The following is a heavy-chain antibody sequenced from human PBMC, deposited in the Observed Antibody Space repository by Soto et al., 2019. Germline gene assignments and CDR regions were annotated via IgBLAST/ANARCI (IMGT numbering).Heavy chain of an antibody. J-gene: IGHJ5*02. CDR1: GYTFTTYD. D-gene: IGHD1-1*01. CDR3: ARDPGGATGFDP. Sequence: QVQLVQSGAEVKKPGASVKVSCKTSGYTFTTYDISWVRQAPGQGLEWLGWISPYTGDTKYAQKVQGRFTMTTDTSTNTAYMELRGLRADDTAVYYCARDPGGATGFDPWGQGTLVTVSS. V-gene: IGHV1-18*01. CDR2: ISPYTGDT.